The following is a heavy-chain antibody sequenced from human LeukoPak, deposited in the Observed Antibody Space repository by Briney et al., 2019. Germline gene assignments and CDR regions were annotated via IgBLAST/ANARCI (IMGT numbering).Heavy chain of an antibody. CDR1: GYTFTSYG. CDR2: ISAYNGNT. CDR3: ARDVEPYYYDSSGYSPFDY. V-gene: IGHV1-18*01. Sequence: ASVKVSCKASGYTFTSYGISWVRQAPGQGLEWMGWISAYNGNTNYAQKLQGRVTMTTDTSTSTAHMELRSLRSDDTAVYYCARDVEPYYYDSSGYSPFDYWGQGTLVTVSS. D-gene: IGHD3-22*01. J-gene: IGHJ4*02.